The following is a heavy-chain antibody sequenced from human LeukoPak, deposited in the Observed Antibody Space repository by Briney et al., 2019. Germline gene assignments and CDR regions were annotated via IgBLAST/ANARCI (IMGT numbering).Heavy chain of an antibody. CDR3: ARDSGWFKADY. CDR1: GFTFSSYW. D-gene: IGHD6-19*01. J-gene: IGHJ4*02. Sequence: GGSLRLSCAASGFTFSSYWMHWVRQAPGKGLEWVAMIKGDGSVKLYLDSVKGRSTISRDNAGNSLYLQMNSLRAEDTAVYYCARDSGWFKADYWGQGTLVTVSS. V-gene: IGHV3-7*01. CDR2: IKGDGSVK.